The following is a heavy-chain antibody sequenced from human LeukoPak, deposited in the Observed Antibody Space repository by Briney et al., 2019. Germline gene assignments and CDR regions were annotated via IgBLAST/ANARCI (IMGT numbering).Heavy chain of an antibody. CDR3: ARGDYGSETSTAKSGDY. CDR2: MNPNNRNT. J-gene: IGHJ4*02. CDR1: GYTFSNYD. V-gene: IGHV1-8*01. Sequence: ASVKVSCKASGYTFSNYDINWVRQATGQGLEWMGWMNPNNRNTGYAQKFQGRVTMTRNTSISTAYMELNSLRSEDTAVYYCARGDYGSETSTAKSGDYWGQGTLVTVSS. D-gene: IGHD3-10*01.